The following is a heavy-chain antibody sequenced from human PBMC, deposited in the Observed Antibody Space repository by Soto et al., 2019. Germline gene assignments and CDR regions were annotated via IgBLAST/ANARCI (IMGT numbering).Heavy chain of an antibody. CDR1: GYTFTSYA. D-gene: IGHD3-10*01. CDR2: INAGNGNT. V-gene: IGHV1-3*01. J-gene: IGHJ3*02. CDR3: ARLYGSGPSDAFDI. Sequence: QVQLVQSGAEVKKPGASVKVSCKASGYTFTSYAMHWVRQAPGQRLEWMGWINAGNGNTKYSQKFQGRVTITRDTSASTAYMELSRLRSEDTAVYYCARLYGSGPSDAFDIWGQGTMVTVSS.